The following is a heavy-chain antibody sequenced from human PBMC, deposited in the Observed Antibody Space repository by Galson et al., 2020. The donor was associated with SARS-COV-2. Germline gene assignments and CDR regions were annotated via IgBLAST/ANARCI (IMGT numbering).Heavy chain of an antibody. CDR2: IYPGDSDT. V-gene: IGHV5-51*01. CDR3: ARIYSSSQADAFDT. J-gene: IGHJ3*02. Sequence: KIGESLKISCKGSGYSFNNYWIVWVRQMPGKGLEWMGIIYPGDSDTRYSPSFQGQVTISADKSIYTAYLEWTSLKATDTAMYYCARIYSSSQADAFDTWGQGTMVSVSS. D-gene: IGHD6-13*01. CDR1: GYSFNNYW.